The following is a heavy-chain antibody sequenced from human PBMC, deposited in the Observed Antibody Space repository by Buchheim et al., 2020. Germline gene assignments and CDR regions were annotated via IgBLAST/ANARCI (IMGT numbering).Heavy chain of an antibody. CDR1: GYTFTSYY. CDR2: INPSGGST. D-gene: IGHD5-18*01. J-gene: IGHJ6*02. Sequence: QVQLVQSGAEVKKPGASVKVSCKASGYTFTSYYMHWVRQAPGQGLEWMGIINPSGGSTSYAQKFQGRVTMTRDTSTSTVDMELSSLRSEDTAVYYCARDLWSGDTAMVPPGYYYYGMDVWGQGTT. CDR3: ARDLWSGDTAMVPPGYYYYGMDV. V-gene: IGHV1-46*01.